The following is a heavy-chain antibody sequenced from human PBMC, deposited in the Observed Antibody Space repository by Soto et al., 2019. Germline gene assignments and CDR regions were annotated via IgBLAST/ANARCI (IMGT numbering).Heavy chain of an antibody. D-gene: IGHD6-13*01. Sequence: QLQLQESGPGLVKPSETLSLTCTVSGGSISSSSYYWGWIRQPPGKGLEWIGGTYYSGSTYYNPSLKSRVTISVDTSKTQISLKLSSVTAADTAVYYSARRVSSSWPNWFDPWGQGTLVTVSS. CDR2: TYYSGST. J-gene: IGHJ5*02. CDR1: GGSISSSSYY. V-gene: IGHV4-39*01. CDR3: ARRVSSSWPNWFDP.